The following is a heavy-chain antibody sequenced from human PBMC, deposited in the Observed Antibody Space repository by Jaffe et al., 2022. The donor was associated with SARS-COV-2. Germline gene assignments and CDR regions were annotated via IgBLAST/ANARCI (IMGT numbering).Heavy chain of an antibody. J-gene: IGHJ5*02. D-gene: IGHD2-8*02. V-gene: IGHV3-23*04. CDR3: AKSLYSHTWCGDH. CDR2: ISGSGTTT. Sequence: EVQLVESGGGLVHPGGSLRLSCAASGFMFSSYAMSWVRQAPGKGLEWVSDISGSGTTTYYADSVKGRFTISRDNSRNTVYLQMNSLRDEDTALYYCAKSLYSHTWCGDHWGQGTLVTVSS. CDR1: GFMFSSYA.